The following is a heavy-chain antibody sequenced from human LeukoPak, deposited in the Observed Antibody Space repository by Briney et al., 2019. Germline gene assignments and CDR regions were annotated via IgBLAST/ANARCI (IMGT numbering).Heavy chain of an antibody. CDR3: AKDPNFYGDSTSRGDY. V-gene: IGHV3-30*18. J-gene: IGHJ4*02. Sequence: GGSLRLSCAASGFTFSSYGMHWVRQAPGKGLEWVAVISYDGSNKYYADSVKGRFTISRDNSKNTLYLQMNSLRAEDTAVYYCAKDPNFYGDSTSRGDYWGQGTLVTVSS. CDR1: GFTFSSYG. D-gene: IGHD4-17*01. CDR2: ISYDGSNK.